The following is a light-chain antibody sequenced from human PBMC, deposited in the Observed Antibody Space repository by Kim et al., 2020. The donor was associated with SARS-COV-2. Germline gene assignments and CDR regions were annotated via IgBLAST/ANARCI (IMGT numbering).Light chain of an antibody. CDR2: DAS. V-gene: IGKV3-20*01. CDR1: QSVSRNY. CDR3: QQYTSSPLT. J-gene: IGKJ4*01. Sequence: LSPGERAPLSCRASQSVSRNYLAWYQQKPGQAPRLLIYDASSRATGIPDRFGGSGSGTDFTLTISRLEPEDFAVYYCQQYTSSPLTFGGGTKLEIK.